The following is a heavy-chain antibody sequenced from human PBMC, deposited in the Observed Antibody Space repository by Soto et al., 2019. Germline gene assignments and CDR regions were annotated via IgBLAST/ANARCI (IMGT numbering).Heavy chain of an antibody. Sequence: RASVKVSCKASGYTFTGYYMHWVRQAPGQGLVWMGMINPRGGTTTYAQKFQGRVTMTTDTSTSTVYMELSSLRSDDTAVYYCARGYYDKSGYYWGYWGQGTLVTVSS. D-gene: IGHD3-22*01. J-gene: IGHJ4*02. CDR1: GYTFTGYY. V-gene: IGHV1-46*01. CDR3: ARGYYDKSGYYWGY. CDR2: INPRGGTT.